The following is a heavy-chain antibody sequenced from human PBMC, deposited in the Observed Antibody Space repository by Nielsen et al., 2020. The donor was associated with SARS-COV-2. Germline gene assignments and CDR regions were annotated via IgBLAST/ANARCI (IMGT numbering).Heavy chain of an antibody. J-gene: IGHJ4*02. CDR1: GYTFTSYW. D-gene: IGHD2-15*01. CDR2: IYPGDSET. V-gene: IGHV5-51*01. CDR3: ARLTGYCSGGSCDTVLDY. Sequence: GESLKISCKGSGYTFTSYWIGWVRQMPGKGLEWMGIIYPGDSETRYSPSFQGQVTISADKSISTAYLQWSSLKASDTAMYYCARLTGYCSGGSCDTVLDYWGQGTLVTVSS.